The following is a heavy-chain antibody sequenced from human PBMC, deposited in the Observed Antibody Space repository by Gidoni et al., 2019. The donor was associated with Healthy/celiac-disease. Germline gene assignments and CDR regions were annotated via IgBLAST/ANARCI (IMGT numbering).Heavy chain of an antibody. CDR3: ARLRCSSTSCEGSWFDP. D-gene: IGHD2-2*01. Sequence: QVQLVQSGAEVKTPGSSVTVSCKASGGPFSRHAISWVRPSPGQGLEWMGRTIRILGIANYAQKFQDRVTITADKSTSTAYMELSSLRSEDTAVYYCARLRCSSTSCEGSWFDPWGQGTLVTVSS. V-gene: IGHV1-69*04. J-gene: IGHJ5*02. CDR2: TIRILGIA. CDR1: GGPFSRHA.